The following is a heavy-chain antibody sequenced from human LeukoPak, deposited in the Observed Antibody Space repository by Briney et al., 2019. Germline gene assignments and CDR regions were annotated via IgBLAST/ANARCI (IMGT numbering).Heavy chain of an antibody. CDR2: IYYTGST. J-gene: IGHJ4*02. Sequence: SETLSLTCTVSGGSITSYYWSWIRQPPGKGLEWIGYIYYTGSTNYNPSLKSRVTISVDTSENQFSLKLSSVTAADTAVYYCARESNGSGSYPYFDCWGQGTLVTVSS. D-gene: IGHD3-10*01. CDR3: ARESNGSGSYPYFDC. CDR1: GGSITSYY. V-gene: IGHV4-59*01.